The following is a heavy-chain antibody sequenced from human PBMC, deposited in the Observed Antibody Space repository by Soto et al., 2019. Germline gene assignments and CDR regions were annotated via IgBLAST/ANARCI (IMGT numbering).Heavy chain of an antibody. CDR2: IIPIFGTT. CDR1: GGTFSSHA. D-gene: IGHD3-10*01. J-gene: IGHJ6*02. Sequence: QVQLVQSGAELKKPGSSVKVSCKASGGTFSSHAISWVRQAPGQGLEWVGGIIPIFGTTNYAQKFQGRVTMTAGEPKSTAYMELATLRSEDTAVYYCARATGFYYYYGTAVWGQGTTVTVSS. V-gene: IGHV1-69*12. CDR3: ARATGFYYYYGTAV.